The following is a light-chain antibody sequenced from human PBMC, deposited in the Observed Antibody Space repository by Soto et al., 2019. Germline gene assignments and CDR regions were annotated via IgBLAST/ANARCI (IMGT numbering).Light chain of an antibody. CDR1: SSDVGGYNY. J-gene: IGLJ1*01. Sequence: QCALTSPVSVSVSHRLAIAIFCTGTSSDVGGYNYVSWYQQHPGKAPKLMIYDVSNRPSGVSNRFSGSKSGNTASLTISGLQAEDEADYYCSSYTSSSTDVFGTGTKVTVL. V-gene: IGLV2-14*01. CDR2: DVS. CDR3: SSYTSSSTDV.